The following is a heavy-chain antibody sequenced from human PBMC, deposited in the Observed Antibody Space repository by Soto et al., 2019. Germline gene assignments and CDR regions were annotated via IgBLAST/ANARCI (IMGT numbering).Heavy chain of an antibody. CDR3: AREHDFWTHYCFDI. J-gene: IGHJ4*02. CDR2: INAGNGNT. V-gene: IGHV1-3*01. CDR1: GYSFTSYA. Sequence: ASVKVSCKASGYSFTSYAIQWVRQAPGQRLEWMGWINAGNGNTKYSQNLQGRVTITRDTSASTAYMELSSLRSEDTAVYYCAREHDFWTHYCFDICGQGTLVTVST. D-gene: IGHD3-3*01.